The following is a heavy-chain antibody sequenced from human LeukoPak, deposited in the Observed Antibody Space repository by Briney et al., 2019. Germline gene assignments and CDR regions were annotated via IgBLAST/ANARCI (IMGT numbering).Heavy chain of an antibody. V-gene: IGHV4-39*01. CDR1: SGSISSSDY. CDR3: ARLRYCSSTSCLYYFDY. D-gene: IGHD2-2*01. CDR2: IYYSGNS. J-gene: IGHJ4*02. Sequence: SETLSLTCTVSSGSISSSDYWGWIRQPPGKGLQWIGSIYYSGNSYYNPSLKSRVTISADTSKNQFSLKLSSVTATDTAVYYCARLRYCSSTSCLYYFDYWGQGTLVTVSS.